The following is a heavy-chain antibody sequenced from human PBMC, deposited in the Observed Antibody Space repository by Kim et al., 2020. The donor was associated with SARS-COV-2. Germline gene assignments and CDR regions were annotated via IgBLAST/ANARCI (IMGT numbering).Heavy chain of an antibody. CDR1: GFTFDDYA. CDR3: AKAQDLAMVRGARDQYYYHYGMDV. CDR2: ISWNSGSI. V-gene: IGHV3-9*01. D-gene: IGHD3-10*01. Sequence: GGSLRLSCAASGFTFDDYAMHWVRQAPGKGLEWVSGISWNSGSIGYADSVKGRFTISRDNAKNSLYLQMNSLRAEDTALYYCAKAQDLAMVRGARDQYYYHYGMDVWRYGTTVNVSS. J-gene: IGHJ6*04.